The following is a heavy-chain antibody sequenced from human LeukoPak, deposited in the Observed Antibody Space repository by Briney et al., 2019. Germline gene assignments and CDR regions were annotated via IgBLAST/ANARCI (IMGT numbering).Heavy chain of an antibody. D-gene: IGHD2-2*01. V-gene: IGHV4-30-2*06. CDR3: AREGPYCSSTACPAVY. Sequence: SETLSLTCTVSSASISDSAFYWSWLRQSPGKGLEWIGYIYHTGRTDYSPSLKSRVTISMDKSKNHFSLNLRSVSAADTAVYYCAREGPYCSSTACPAVYWGQGILVAVSS. J-gene: IGHJ4*02. CDR2: IYHTGRT. CDR1: SASISDSAFY.